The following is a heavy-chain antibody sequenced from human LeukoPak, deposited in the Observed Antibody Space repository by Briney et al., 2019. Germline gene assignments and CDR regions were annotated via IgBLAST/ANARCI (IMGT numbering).Heavy chain of an antibody. CDR2: ISSSGSTI. CDR1: GFTFSDYY. D-gene: IGHD3-10*01. Sequence: NAGVSLRLSCAASGFTFSDYYMSWIRQAPGKGLEWVSYISSSGSTIYYADSVKGRFTISRDNAKNSLYLQMNSLRAEDTAVYYCARPGLGNQGVYAFDIWGQGTMVTVSS. CDR3: ARPGLGNQGVYAFDI. V-gene: IGHV3-11*01. J-gene: IGHJ3*02.